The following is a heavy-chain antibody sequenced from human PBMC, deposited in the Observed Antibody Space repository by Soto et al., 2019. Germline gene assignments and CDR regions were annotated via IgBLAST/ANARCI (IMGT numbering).Heavy chain of an antibody. J-gene: IGHJ4*02. V-gene: IGHV3-23*01. D-gene: IGHD1-1*01. CDR3: AKGYKQQPFDY. Sequence: GGSLRLSCAASGVTFSTFAMSWVRQAPGKGVEWVSGISGSGATTNYAESVKGRFTLSRDNAKNMLYLQMNSLRAEDTAIYYCAKGYKQQPFDYWGQGT. CDR2: ISGSGATT. CDR1: GVTFSTFA.